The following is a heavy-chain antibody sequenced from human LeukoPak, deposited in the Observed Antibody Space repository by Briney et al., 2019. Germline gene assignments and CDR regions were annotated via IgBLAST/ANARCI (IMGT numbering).Heavy chain of an antibody. CDR1: GGSFSGYY. J-gene: IGHJ6*03. CDR2: INHSGST. D-gene: IGHD3-10*01. V-gene: IGHV4-34*01. CDR3: ATRARGSGSLYYYYYYMDD. Sequence: SETLSLTCAVYGGSFSGYYWSWIRQPPGKGLEWIGEINHSGSTNYYPSLKSRVTISVDTSKNQFSLKLSSVTAADTAVYYCATRARGSGSLYYYYYYMDDWGKGTTVTISS.